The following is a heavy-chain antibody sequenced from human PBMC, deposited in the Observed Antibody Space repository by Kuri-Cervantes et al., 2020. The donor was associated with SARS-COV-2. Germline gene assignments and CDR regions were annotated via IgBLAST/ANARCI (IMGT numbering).Heavy chain of an antibody. CDR2: VRGKANNYAT. CDR1: GFTFSSYS. Sequence: GESLKISWAASGFTFSSYSMNWVRQASGKGLEWVGRVRGKANNYATAYAASVQGRFTISRDDSKNMAYLQMNSLKNEDTAVYYCTTLIDYWGPGALVTVSS. CDR3: TTLIDY. V-gene: IGHV3-73*01. J-gene: IGHJ4*02.